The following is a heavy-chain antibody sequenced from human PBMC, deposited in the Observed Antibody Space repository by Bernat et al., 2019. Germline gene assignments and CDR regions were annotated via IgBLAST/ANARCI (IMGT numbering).Heavy chain of an antibody. CDR1: GLTFRSYA. J-gene: IGHJ4*02. V-gene: IGHV3-23*01. CDR2: ISESVEST. D-gene: IGHD6-19*01. CDR3: AKQWLALDY. Sequence: EVQLLESGGDLVQAGGSLTLSCTVSGLTFRSYAMSWVRQAPGKGLEWVSSISESVESTFYADPVKGRFTVSRDNSKSTLYLQMNSLRAEDTAVYYCAKQWLALDYWGQGTLVTVSS.